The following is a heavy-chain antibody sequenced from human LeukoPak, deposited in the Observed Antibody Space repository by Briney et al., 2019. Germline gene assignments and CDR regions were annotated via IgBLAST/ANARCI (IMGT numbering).Heavy chain of an antibody. CDR1: GGSISSSSYY. Sequence: PSETLSLTCTVSGGSISSSSYYWGWIRQPPGKGLEWIGSIYYSGSTYYNPSLKSRVTISVDTSKNQFSLKLSSVTAADTAVYYCARGVQLERRLVVYFDYWGQGTLVTVSS. CDR3: ARGVQLERRLVVYFDY. V-gene: IGHV4-39*07. D-gene: IGHD1-1*01. CDR2: IYYSGST. J-gene: IGHJ4*02.